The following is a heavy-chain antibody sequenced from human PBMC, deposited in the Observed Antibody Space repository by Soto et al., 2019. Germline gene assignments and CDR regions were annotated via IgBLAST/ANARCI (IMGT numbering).Heavy chain of an antibody. Sequence: GESLKISCAASGFTFSSYAMSWVRQAPGKGLEWVSAISGSGGSTYYADSVKGRFTISRDNSKNTLYLQMNSLRAEDTAVYYCAKTSSGWSVPSLYWGQGTLVTVSS. J-gene: IGHJ4*02. D-gene: IGHD6-19*01. V-gene: IGHV3-23*01. CDR3: AKTSSGWSVPSLY. CDR2: ISGSGGST. CDR1: GFTFSSYA.